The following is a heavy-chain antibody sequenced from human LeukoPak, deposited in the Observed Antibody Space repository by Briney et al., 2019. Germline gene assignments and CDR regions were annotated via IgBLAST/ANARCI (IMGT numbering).Heavy chain of an antibody. Sequence: SQTLSLTCTVSGGSISSGDYYWSWIPQPPGKGLEWIGYIYYSGSTYYNLSLKSRVTISVDTSKNQFSLRLSSVTAADTAVYYCARDRGIVATSSAFDIWGQGTMVTVSS. J-gene: IGHJ3*02. D-gene: IGHD5-12*01. V-gene: IGHV4-30-4*01. CDR2: IYYSGST. CDR3: ARDRGIVATSSAFDI. CDR1: GGSISSGDYY.